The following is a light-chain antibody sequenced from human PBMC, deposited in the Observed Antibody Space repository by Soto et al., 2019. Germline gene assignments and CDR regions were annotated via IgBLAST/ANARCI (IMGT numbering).Light chain of an antibody. CDR2: AAS. J-gene: IGKJ1*01. Sequence: DIQMTQSPSSLSASVGDRVTITCRASQGISNHLAWYQQKPGKLPNLLIYAASILQSGVPSRFSGSGSGTEFTLTISSLQPDDFATYYCQHYNSYSEAFGQGTKVDIK. CDR1: QGISNH. CDR3: QHYNSYSEA. V-gene: IGKV1-27*01.